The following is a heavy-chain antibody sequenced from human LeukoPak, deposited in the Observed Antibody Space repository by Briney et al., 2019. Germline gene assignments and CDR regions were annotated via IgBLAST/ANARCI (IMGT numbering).Heavy chain of an antibody. Sequence: GGSLRLSCAASGFTFSSYDMHWVRQATGKGLEWVSAIGTAGDTYYPGSVKGRFTISRKNAKNSLYLQMNSLRAGDTAVYYCARSRYGDYYFDYWGQGTLVTVSS. CDR1: GFTFSSYD. CDR2: IGTAGDT. J-gene: IGHJ4*02. CDR3: ARSRYGDYYFDY. D-gene: IGHD4-17*01. V-gene: IGHV3-13*01.